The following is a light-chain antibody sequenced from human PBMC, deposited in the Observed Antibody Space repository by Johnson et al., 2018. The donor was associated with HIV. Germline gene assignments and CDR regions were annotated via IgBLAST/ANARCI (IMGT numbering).Light chain of an antibody. CDR2: ENN. V-gene: IGLV1-51*02. Sequence: QSVLTQPPSVSAAPGQKVTISCSGSSSNIGNNYVSWYQQLPGTAPKLLIYENNKRPSGIPDRFSGSKSGTSATLGITGLQTGDEADYYCGTWDSSPSAGGFGTGTKVTVL. CDR3: GTWDSSPSAGG. CDR1: SSNIGNNY. J-gene: IGLJ1*01.